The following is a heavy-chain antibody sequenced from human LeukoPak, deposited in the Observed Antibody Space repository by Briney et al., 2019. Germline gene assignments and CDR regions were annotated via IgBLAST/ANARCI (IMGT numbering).Heavy chain of an antibody. CDR2: IQSKTYGGTK. CDR3: TTRPLNRYGGSSSEAPGYYGMDV. J-gene: IGHJ6*02. CDR1: GFTFSNAW. V-gene: IGHV3-15*01. D-gene: IGHD5-12*01. Sequence: GGSLRLSCAASGFTFSNAWMSWVRPAPGKGLEWVGRIQSKTYGGTKDYAAPVKGRCTISRDDSKSTLYLQMNSLKTEDTAVYYCTTRPLNRYGGSSSEAPGYYGMDVWGQGTTVTVSS.